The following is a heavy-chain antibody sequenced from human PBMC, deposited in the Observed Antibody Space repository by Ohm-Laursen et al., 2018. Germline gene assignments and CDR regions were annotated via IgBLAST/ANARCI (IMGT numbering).Heavy chain of an antibody. V-gene: IGHV3-21*01. D-gene: IGHD1-14*01. CDR2: ISSSSSYI. CDR3: ARDPGSYYYYGMDV. Sequence: SLRLSCTASGFTFSNYGMHWVRQAPGKGLEWVSSISSSSSYIYYADSVKGRFTISRDNSKNTLYLQMNSLRAEDTAVYYCARDPGSYYYYGMDVWGQGTTVTVSS. J-gene: IGHJ6*02. CDR1: GFTFSNYG.